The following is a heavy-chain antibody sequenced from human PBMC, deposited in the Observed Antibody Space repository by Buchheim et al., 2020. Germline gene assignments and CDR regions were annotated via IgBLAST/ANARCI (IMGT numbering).Heavy chain of an antibody. CDR3: ARDIVVPRGDWFDP. CDR2: IIPIFGTA. D-gene: IGHD2-2*01. Sequence: QVQLVQSGAEVKKPGASVKVSCKAFGYTFTSYYMHWVRQAPGQGLEWMGGIIPIFGTANYAQKFQGRVTITADESTSTAYMELSSLRSEDTAVYYCARDIVVPRGDWFDPWGQGTL. J-gene: IGHJ5*02. CDR1: GYTFTSYY. V-gene: IGHV1-69*01.